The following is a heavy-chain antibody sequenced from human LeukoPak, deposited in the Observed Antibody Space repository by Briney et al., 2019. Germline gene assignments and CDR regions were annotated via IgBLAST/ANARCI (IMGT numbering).Heavy chain of an antibody. Sequence: GGSLRLSCAASGFTFSNYAMSWVRQAPARGLEWVSSIRGGGGTFYADSVKGRFTLSRDDSRNTVYLHLNNLRVEDTAVYYCAKANWVSNADAVWWGQGTLVTVSS. V-gene: IGHV3-23*01. CDR3: AKANWVSNADAVW. D-gene: IGHD1-1*01. CDR2: IRGGGGT. J-gene: IGHJ4*02. CDR1: GFTFSNYA.